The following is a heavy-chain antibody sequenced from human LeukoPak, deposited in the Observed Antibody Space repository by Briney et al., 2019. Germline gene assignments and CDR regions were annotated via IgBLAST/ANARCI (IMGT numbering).Heavy chain of an antibody. CDR3: TTGPFDYYGSASYLANGMDV. J-gene: IGHJ6*02. D-gene: IGHD3-10*01. CDR2: IKSKTDGGTT. CDR1: GFTFSNAW. V-gene: IGHV3-15*01. Sequence: GGSLRLSCAASGFTFSNAWMSWVRQAPGKGLEWLGRIKSKTDGGTTDYTAPVKGRFTISRDDSKNTLYPQMNSLKTEDTAVYYCTTGPFDYYGSASYLANGMDVWGQGTTVTVSS.